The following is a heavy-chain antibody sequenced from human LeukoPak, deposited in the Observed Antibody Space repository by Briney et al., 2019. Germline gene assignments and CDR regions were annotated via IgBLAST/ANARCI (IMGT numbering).Heavy chain of an antibody. V-gene: IGHV3-33*06. CDR1: GFTFSSYG. CDR3: AKESGGYSYGYWLYYFDY. Sequence: PGRSLRLSCAASGFTFSSYGMHWVRQASGKGLEWVAVIWYDGSNKYYADSVKGRFTISRDNSKNTLYLQMNSLRAEDTAVYYCAKESGGYSYGYWLYYFDYWGQGTLVTVSS. J-gene: IGHJ4*02. D-gene: IGHD5-18*01. CDR2: IWYDGSNK.